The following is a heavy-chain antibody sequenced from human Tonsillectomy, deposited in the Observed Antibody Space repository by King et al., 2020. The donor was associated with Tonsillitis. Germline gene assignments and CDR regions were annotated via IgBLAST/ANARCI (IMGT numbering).Heavy chain of an antibody. Sequence: VQLQELGPGLVKPSETLSLTCTVSGDSISGFHWSWIRQPPGKSLEYIGFIYYTGSTNYNPSLKSRVTMSIDTSKNQFSLRLSSVTAADTAIYYCARHGRSIAGTGLLDFWGQGTLITVSS. D-gene: IGHD2-15*01. V-gene: IGHV4-59*08. CDR3: ARHGRSIAGTGLLDF. J-gene: IGHJ4*02. CDR1: GDSISGFH. CDR2: IYYTGST.